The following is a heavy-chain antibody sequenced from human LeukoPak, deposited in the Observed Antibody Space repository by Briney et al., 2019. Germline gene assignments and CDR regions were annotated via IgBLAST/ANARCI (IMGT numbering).Heavy chain of an antibody. Sequence: SVKVSCKASGGTFSSYAISWVRQAPGQGLEWMGGIIPIFGTANYAQKFQGRVTITTDESTSTAYMELSSLRSEDTAVYYCARDRGSVDFWSGYPGVWGKGTTVTVSS. CDR1: GGTFSSYA. D-gene: IGHD3-3*01. J-gene: IGHJ6*04. V-gene: IGHV1-69*05. CDR2: IIPIFGTA. CDR3: ARDRGSVDFWSGYPGV.